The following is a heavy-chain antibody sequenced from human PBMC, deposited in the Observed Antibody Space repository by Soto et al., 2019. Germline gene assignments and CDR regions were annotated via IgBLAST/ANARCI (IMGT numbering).Heavy chain of an antibody. CDR1: GFSFTGYY. CDR3: AKDLTRQLAYWLDP. J-gene: IGHJ5*02. V-gene: IGHV1-2*02. CDR2: INAHSGGT. Sequence: ASVKVSCKASGFSFTGYYIHWLRQAPGQGLEWMGWINAHSGGTEYAQKFQGRVTLTRDTSISTAYITLSSLRSDDTAIYYCAKDLTRQLAYWLDPWGQGTQVTVSS. D-gene: IGHD6-6*01.